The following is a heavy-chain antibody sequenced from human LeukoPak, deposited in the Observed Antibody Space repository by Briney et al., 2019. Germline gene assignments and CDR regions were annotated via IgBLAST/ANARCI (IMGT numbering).Heavy chain of an antibody. Sequence: SGRSLRLSCAASGFTFSSYGMHWVRQAPGKGLEWVAVIWYDGSNKYYADSVKGRFTISRDNSKNTLYLQMNGLRTEDTAVYYCARTTRENYYGSGSYYTTPLDYWGQGTLVTVSS. CDR3: ARTTRENYYGSGSYYTTPLDY. CDR1: GFTFSSYG. D-gene: IGHD3-10*01. V-gene: IGHV3-33*01. CDR2: IWYDGSNK. J-gene: IGHJ4*02.